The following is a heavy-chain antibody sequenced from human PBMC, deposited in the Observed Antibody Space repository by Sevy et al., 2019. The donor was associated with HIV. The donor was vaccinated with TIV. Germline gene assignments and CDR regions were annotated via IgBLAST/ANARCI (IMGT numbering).Heavy chain of an antibody. CDR3: ARAFCSGGRCYSLAY. CDR2: ISPHNGDT. D-gene: IGHD2-15*01. CDR1: GYTFSTYR. V-gene: IGHV1-18*01. Sequence: ASVKVSCKVSGYTFSTYRITWVRQAPGQGLERMGWISPHNGDTNYARKLQGKVSMTTDTSTTTAYMELRGLTSDDTALYYCARAFCSGGRCYSLAYWGQGTLVTVSS. J-gene: IGHJ4*02.